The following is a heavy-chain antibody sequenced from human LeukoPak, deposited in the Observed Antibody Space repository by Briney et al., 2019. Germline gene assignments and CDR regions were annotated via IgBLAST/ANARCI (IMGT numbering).Heavy chain of an antibody. V-gene: IGHV3-7*03. CDR2: IKQDGSEK. Sequence: GGSLRLSCAAPGFTFSSYWMSWVRQAPGKGLEWVANIKQDGSEKYYVDSVKGRFTISRDNAKNSLYLQMSSLRAEDTAVYYCARYGSGSSYDYWGQGTLVTVSS. CDR3: ARYGSGSSYDY. J-gene: IGHJ4*02. D-gene: IGHD3-10*01. CDR1: GFTFSSYW.